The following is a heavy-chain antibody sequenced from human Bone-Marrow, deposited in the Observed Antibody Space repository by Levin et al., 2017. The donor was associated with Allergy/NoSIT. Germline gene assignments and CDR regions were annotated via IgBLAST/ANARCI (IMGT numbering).Heavy chain of an antibody. V-gene: IGHV3-9*01. CDR1: GFSFDASV. CDR3: AKHPITTGSEVFFES. CDR2: INWNSAYK. J-gene: IGHJ4*02. D-gene: IGHD1-1*01. Sequence: SCAASGFSFDASVMHWVRQAPGKGLEWVSGINWNSAYKGYADSVKGRFTISRDNGKNSLYLQMNSLRPEDTAFYYCAKHPITTGSEVFFESWGQGTLVTVSS.